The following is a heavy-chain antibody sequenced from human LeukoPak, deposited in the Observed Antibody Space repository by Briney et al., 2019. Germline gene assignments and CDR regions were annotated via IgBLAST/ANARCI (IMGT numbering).Heavy chain of an antibody. CDR3: ARALSYFSSGWSHFDY. J-gene: IGHJ4*02. D-gene: IGHD6-19*01. CDR1: GGSISSYY. CDR2: IYYSGST. Sequence: PSETLSLTCTVSGGSISSYYWSWIRQPPGKGLEWIGYIYYSGSTNCNPSLKSRVTISVDTSKNQFSLKLSSVTAADTAVYYCARALSYFSSGWSHFDYWGQGTLVTVSS. V-gene: IGHV4-59*01.